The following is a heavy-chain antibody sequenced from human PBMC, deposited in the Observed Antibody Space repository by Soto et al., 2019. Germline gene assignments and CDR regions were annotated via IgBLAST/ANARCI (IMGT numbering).Heavy chain of an antibody. CDR1: GGTFSSYA. J-gene: IGHJ4*02. V-gene: IGHV1-69*13. CDR3: ARDLGTYYDILTGYLSYY. D-gene: IGHD3-9*01. CDR2: IIPIFGTA. Sequence: ASVKVSCKASGGTFSSYAISWVRQAPGQGLEWMGGIIPIFGTANYAKKFQGRVTITADESTSTAYMELSSLRSEDTAVYYCARDLGTYYDILTGYLSYYWGQGTLVTVSS.